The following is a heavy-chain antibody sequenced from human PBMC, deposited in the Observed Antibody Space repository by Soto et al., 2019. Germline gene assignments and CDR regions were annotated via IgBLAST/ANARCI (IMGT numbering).Heavy chain of an antibody. CDR2: IKQDGTEK. J-gene: IGHJ4*02. Sequence: HPGGSLRLSCPASGFTFSSFWMTWVRQAPGKGLEWVANIKQDGTEKYYVDSAKGRFTISRDNAKNSLYLQINSLRAEDTAVYYCAKDRRAGGNYGFYSDFWGQGALVTVSS. CDR3: AKDRRAGGNYGFYSDF. V-gene: IGHV3-7*04. D-gene: IGHD1-7*01. CDR1: GFTFSSFW.